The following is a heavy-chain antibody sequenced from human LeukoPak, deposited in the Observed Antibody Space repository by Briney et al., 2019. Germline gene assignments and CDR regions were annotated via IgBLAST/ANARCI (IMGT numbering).Heavy chain of an antibody. V-gene: IGHV4-4*07. CDR2: IYTSGST. CDR1: GGSISSYY. Sequence: SETLSLTCTVSGGSISSYYWSWIRQPAGKGLEWIGRIYTSGSTNYNPSLKSRVTMSVDTSKNQFSLKLSSVTAADTAAYYCARGGYCSSTSCYTGVYWGQGTLVTVSS. D-gene: IGHD2-2*02. J-gene: IGHJ4*02. CDR3: ARGGYCSSTSCYTGVY.